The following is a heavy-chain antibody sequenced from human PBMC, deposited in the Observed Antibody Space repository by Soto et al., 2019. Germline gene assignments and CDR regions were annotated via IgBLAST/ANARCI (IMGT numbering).Heavy chain of an antibody. CDR3: ARDKGMNYYDSSGYPYYYYYGMDV. D-gene: IGHD3-22*01. J-gene: IGHJ6*02. Sequence: SETLSLTCTVSGGSISSGGYDWSWIRQHPGKGLEWIGYIYYSGGTYYNPSLKSRVTISVDTSKNQFSLKLSSVTAADTAVYYCARDKGMNYYDSSGYPYYYYYGMDVWGQGTTVTVSS. CDR2: IYYSGGT. V-gene: IGHV4-31*03. CDR1: GGSISSGGYD.